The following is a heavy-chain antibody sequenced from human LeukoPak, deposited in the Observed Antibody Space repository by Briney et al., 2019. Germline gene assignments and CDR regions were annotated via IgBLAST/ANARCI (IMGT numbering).Heavy chain of an antibody. CDR2: INPNSGVK. CDR1: GFNFIGYY. V-gene: IGHV1-2*02. Sequence: GASVSVSCKTFGFNFIGYYLYWVRQAPGQGLESMGWINPNSGVKQYSQKFQGRVTMTSDTSISTAYMELSGLTSDDTAVYYCARGLISTNYYGSGSYFHYWGQGTLVTVSS. J-gene: IGHJ4*02. D-gene: IGHD3-10*01. CDR3: ARGLISTNYYGSGSYFHY.